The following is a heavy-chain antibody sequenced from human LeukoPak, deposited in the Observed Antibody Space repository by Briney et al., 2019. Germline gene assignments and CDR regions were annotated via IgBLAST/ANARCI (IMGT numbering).Heavy chain of an antibody. J-gene: IGHJ4*02. CDR3: ARSPTHYYDSSGSDY. V-gene: IGHV1-8*01. D-gene: IGHD3-22*01. CDR2: MNPNSGNT. CDR1: GYTFTSYD. Sequence: WSSVKVSCKASGYTFTSYDINWVRQATGQGLEWMGCMNPNSGNTGYAQKFQGRVTMTRNTSISTAYMELSSLRSEDTAVYYCARSPTHYYDSSGSDYWGQGTLVTVSS.